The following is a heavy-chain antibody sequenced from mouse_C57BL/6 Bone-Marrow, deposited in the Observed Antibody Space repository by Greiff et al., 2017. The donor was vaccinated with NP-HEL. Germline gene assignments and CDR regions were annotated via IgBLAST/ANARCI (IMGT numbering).Heavy chain of an antibody. D-gene: IGHD1-1*01. V-gene: IGHV1-69*01. CDR3: ARSGYGSSLYYFDY. Sequence: QVQLQQPGAELVMPGASVKLSCKASGYTFTSYWMHWVKQRPGQGLEWIGEIDPSDSYTNYNQKFKGKSTLTVDKSSSTAYMQLSSLTSEDSAVYYGARSGYGSSLYYFDYWGQGTTLTVSS. CDR1: GYTFTSYW. J-gene: IGHJ2*01. CDR2: IDPSDSYT.